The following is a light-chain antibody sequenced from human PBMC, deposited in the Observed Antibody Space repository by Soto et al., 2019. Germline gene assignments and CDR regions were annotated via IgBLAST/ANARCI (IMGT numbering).Light chain of an antibody. CDR1: QGVSSR. Sequence: EIVVTQSPATLAVSPGERAALSCRASQGVSSRLAWYQQKPGQAPRLLIYDVSTRASDTPARFSGSGSGTEFTLTISSLQSEDFAIYYCQQYTDWPPWTFGQGTKVEIK. CDR3: QQYTDWPPWT. V-gene: IGKV3-15*01. J-gene: IGKJ1*01. CDR2: DVS.